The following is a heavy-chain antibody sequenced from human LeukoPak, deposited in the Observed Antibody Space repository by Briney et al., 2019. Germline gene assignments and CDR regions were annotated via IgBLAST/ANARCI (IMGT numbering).Heavy chain of an antibody. V-gene: IGHV6-1*01. J-gene: IGHJ4*02. Sequence: SQTLSLTCAISGDSVSSNSAAWNWIRQSPSRGLEWLGRTYYRSKWYNDYAVSVKSRITINPDTSKNQFSLQLNSVTPEDTAVYYCARVVVKKGSLLWFRSRGYFDYWGQGTLVTVSS. CDR1: GDSVSSNSAA. CDR2: TYYRSKWYN. D-gene: IGHD3-10*01. CDR3: ARVVVKKGSLLWFRSRGYFDY.